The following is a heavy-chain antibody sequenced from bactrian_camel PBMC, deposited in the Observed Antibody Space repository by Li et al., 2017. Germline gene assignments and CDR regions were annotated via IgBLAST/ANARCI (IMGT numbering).Heavy chain of an antibody. V-gene: IGHV3S57*01. CDR3: AEGRGSRGEHCYSLNY. J-gene: IGHJ4*01. CDR2: IDIRGAP. CDR1: GYTYSSIC. D-gene: IGHD6*01. Sequence: SGYTYSSICMGWFRQAPGKEREAVAAIDIRGAPTYTYAVSGRFSISRDNAENTLYLQMNNLQPEDTAMYYCAEGRGSRGEHCYSLNYWGQGTQVTVS.